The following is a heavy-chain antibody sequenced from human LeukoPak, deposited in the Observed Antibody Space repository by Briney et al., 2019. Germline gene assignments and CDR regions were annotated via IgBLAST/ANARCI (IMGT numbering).Heavy chain of an antibody. CDR3: ARERVATGGMDV. CDR2: INAYNGNT. D-gene: IGHD5-12*01. CDR1: GYTFTSYG. Sequence: ASVKVSCKASGYTFTSYGICWVREGPGQGLEWMGWINAYNGNTNYAQKLQGRVTMTTDTSTSTAYMELRSLRSDDTAVYYCARERVATGGMDVWGKGTTGTVSS. V-gene: IGHV1-18*04. J-gene: IGHJ6*04.